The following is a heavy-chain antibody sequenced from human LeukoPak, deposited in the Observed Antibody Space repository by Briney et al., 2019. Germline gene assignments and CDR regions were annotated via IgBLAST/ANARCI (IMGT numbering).Heavy chain of an antibody. CDR1: GGSISSSSYY. Sequence: SETLSLTCTVSGGSISSSSYYWGWIRPPPEKGLEWIGHFSRDAVTYYSPSLESRVTISSDTSKNHFSLRLTSVTAADSAVYYCARVNMVVSRPEGFFDLWGRGTLVTVSS. V-gene: IGHV4-39*02. D-gene: IGHD4/OR15-4a*01. CDR2: FSRDAVT. CDR3: ARVNMVVSRPEGFFDL. J-gene: IGHJ2*01.